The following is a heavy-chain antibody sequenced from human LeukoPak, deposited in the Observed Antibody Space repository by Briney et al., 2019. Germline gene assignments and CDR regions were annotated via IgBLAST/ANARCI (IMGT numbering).Heavy chain of an antibody. V-gene: IGHV1-46*01. J-gene: IGHJ4*02. Sequence: ASVKVSCKASGYTFTSYYMHWVRQAPGQGLEWMGIINPSGGSTSYAQKFQGRVTMTRDTSTSTVYMELSSLRSEDTAVYYCGRGGGQRDKRGKGDYWGQGTLVTVSS. CDR1: GYTFTSYY. CDR2: INPSGGST. CDR3: GRGGGQRDKRGKGDY. D-gene: IGHD3-10*01.